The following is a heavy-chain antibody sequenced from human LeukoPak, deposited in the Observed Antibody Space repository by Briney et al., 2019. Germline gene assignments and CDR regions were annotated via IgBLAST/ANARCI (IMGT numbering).Heavy chain of an antibody. CDR3: ARVWYSSGWYYDY. CDR1: GITFSSHT. D-gene: IGHD6-19*01. J-gene: IGHJ4*02. Sequence: GGSLRLSCAASGITFSSHTMNWVRQAPGKGLEWVSSISSTGSYIYYADSVKGRFTISRDNAKNSLYLQMNSLRAEDTAVHYCARVWYSSGWYYDYWGQGTLVTVSS. V-gene: IGHV3-21*01. CDR2: ISSTGSYI.